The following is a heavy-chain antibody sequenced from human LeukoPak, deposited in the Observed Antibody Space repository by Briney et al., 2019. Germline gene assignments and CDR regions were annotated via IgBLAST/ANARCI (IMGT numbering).Heavy chain of an antibody. CDR1: GGSISSSSYY. Sequence: ASETLSLTCTVSGGSISSSSYYWGWIRQPPGKGLEWIGSIYYSGSTYYNPSLKSRVTISVDTSKNQFSLKLSSVTAADTAVYYCARDGYDSSGYYYAVAFDIWGQGAMVTVSS. J-gene: IGHJ3*02. D-gene: IGHD3-22*01. V-gene: IGHV4-39*02. CDR3: ARDGYDSSGYYYAVAFDI. CDR2: IYYSGST.